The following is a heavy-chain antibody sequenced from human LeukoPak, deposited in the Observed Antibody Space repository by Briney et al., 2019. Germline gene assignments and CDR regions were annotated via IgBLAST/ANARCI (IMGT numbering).Heavy chain of an antibody. J-gene: IGHJ4*02. CDR1: GFTFSSYG. V-gene: IGHV3-30*02. D-gene: IGHD6-19*01. CDR2: IRYDGSNK. CDR3: AKDPSDSSGWYWYFDY. Sequence: PGGSLRLSCAASGFTFSSYGMHWVRQAPGKGLEWVAFIRYDGSNKYYADSVKGRFTISRDNSKNTLYLQMNSLRAEDTAVYYCAKDPSDSSGWYWYFDYWGQGTLVTVSS.